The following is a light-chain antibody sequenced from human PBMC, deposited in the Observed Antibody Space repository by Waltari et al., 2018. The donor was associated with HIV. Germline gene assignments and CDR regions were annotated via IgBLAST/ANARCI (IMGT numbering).Light chain of an antibody. CDR3: MQSLQTSIT. Sequence: DIVMTQSPLSLPVTPGEPAPLSCRSSQSLLHSKGHTYLDWYLQKPGQSPQLLIYLGSNRASGVPDKFSGSGSGTDYTLKISRVEAEDVGVYYCMQSLQTSITFGQGTRLEIK. CDR2: LGS. J-gene: IGKJ5*01. CDR1: QSLLHSKGHTY. V-gene: IGKV2-28*01.